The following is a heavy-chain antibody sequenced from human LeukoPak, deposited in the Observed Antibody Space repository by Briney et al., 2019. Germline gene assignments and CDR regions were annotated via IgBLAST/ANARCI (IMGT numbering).Heavy chain of an antibody. CDR3: ARDQGTGYYFDY. CDR2: ISSGSSTI. D-gene: IGHD3-10*01. J-gene: IGHJ4*02. V-gene: IGHV3-48*02. Sequence: PGGSLRLSCAASGFTFSNYNMNWVRQAPGKGLEWVSYISSGSSTIYYADSVKGRFTISRGSAKNSLYLQMNSLRDDDTAVYYCARDQGTGYYFDYWGQGTLVTVSS. CDR1: GFTFSNYN.